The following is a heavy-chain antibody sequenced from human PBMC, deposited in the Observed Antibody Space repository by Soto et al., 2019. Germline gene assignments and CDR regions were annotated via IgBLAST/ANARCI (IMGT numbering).Heavy chain of an antibody. CDR3: TRGRSVIANDDFEY. J-gene: IGHJ4*02. D-gene: IGHD2-21*01. Sequence: QVQLVESGGGVVQPGTSLRLSCAASGFAISSYSMHWVRQAPGKGLEWVAAMSFDGNSKYFADSVKGRFMISRDTSKNSWSLEMESLGAEDSALYHCTRGRSVIANDDFEYWGQGTQVTVSS. CDR1: GFAISSYS. V-gene: IGHV3-30-3*01. CDR2: MSFDGNSK.